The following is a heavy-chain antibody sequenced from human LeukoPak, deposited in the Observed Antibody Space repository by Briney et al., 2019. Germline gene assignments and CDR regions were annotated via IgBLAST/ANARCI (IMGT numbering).Heavy chain of an antibody. CDR3: AKSLYSSASGGADY. J-gene: IGHJ4*02. D-gene: IGHD6-6*01. Sequence: GGSQTLSCAASVFPFNRYHNSWLRQAPGEGLEWVSAISGSGGNTYYADSVKGRFPISRDNSKSALYLQMNSLRAEDTGVYYCAKSLYSSASGGADYWGQGTLVTVSS. CDR1: VFPFNRYH. V-gene: IGHV3-23*01. CDR2: ISGSGGNT.